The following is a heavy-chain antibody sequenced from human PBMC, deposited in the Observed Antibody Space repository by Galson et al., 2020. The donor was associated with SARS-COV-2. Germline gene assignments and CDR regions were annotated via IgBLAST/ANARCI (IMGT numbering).Heavy chain of an antibody. CDR3: ARLYSTSSDAFAP. Sequence: ASVKVSCKASGYTFTDFAITWVRQAPGQGLEWMGWTSTHNGQRNYAQRVQDRVTLTVDISTSTAYMELRSLRFDDTAVYYCARLYSTSSDAFAPWGQGTLVTVSS. D-gene: IGHD5-12*01. V-gene: IGHV1-18*01. J-gene: IGHJ5*02. CDR1: GYTFTDFA. CDR2: TSTHNGQR.